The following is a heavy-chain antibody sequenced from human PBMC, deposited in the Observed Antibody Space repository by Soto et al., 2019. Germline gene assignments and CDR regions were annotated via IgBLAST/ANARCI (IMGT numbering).Heavy chain of an antibody. D-gene: IGHD5-12*01. CDR1: GGTFSSYT. CDR2: IIPILDIA. J-gene: IGHJ6*02. V-gene: IGHV1-69*02. CDR3: ARAPSGYDFYYYGMDV. Sequence: QVQLVQSGAEVKKPGSSVKVSCKASGGTFSSYTISWVRQAPGQGLEWMGRIIPILDIANYAQKFQGRVTITADKSTSTAYMELSSVRSEDTAVYYCARAPSGYDFYYYGMDVWGQGTTVTVSS.